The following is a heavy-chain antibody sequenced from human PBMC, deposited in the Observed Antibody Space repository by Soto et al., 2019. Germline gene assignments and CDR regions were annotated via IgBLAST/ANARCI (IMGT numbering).Heavy chain of an antibody. Sequence: EVQLVESGGGLVQPGGSLRLSCTASGFTFSGFWMHWVRQAPGKGLVWVSRINGDGSVTNYADSVKGRFTISRDNAKNTLYLQMNGLRGEDTAVYHCERVKEPSGWGAFDYGGQGTLVTVSS. CDR2: INGDGSVT. D-gene: IGHD6-19*01. CDR3: ERVKEPSGWGAFDY. V-gene: IGHV3-74*01. J-gene: IGHJ4*02. CDR1: GFTFSGFW.